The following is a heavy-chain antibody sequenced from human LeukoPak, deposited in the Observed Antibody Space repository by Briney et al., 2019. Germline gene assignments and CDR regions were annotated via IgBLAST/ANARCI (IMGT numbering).Heavy chain of an antibody. V-gene: IGHV3-33*01. CDR1: GFTFTNHG. Sequence: GGSLRLSCAASGFTFTNHGFHWVRQAPGKGLEWVALIWYDGSKKVYVDSVKGRFTISRDDLKNTLYLQMNSLRDEDTAVYYCPRDLGNFDRGGSHFDGWGQGTLVTVSS. CDR3: PRDLGNFDRGGSHFDG. D-gene: IGHD4-23*01. CDR2: IWYDGSKK. J-gene: IGHJ4*02.